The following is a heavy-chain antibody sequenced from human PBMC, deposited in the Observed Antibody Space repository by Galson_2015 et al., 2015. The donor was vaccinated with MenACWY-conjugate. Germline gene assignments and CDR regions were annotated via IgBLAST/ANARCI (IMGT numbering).Heavy chain of an antibody. V-gene: IGHV1-46*02. D-gene: IGHD1-26*01. CDR1: GYTFNTYY. CDR2: INPYGGST. CDR3: ARGRGSYYYGMDV. Sequence: SVKVSCKATGYTFNTYYMHWVRQAPGQGLEWVGIINPYGGSTTYAQKFQGRVTMTRDTSTSTVYMELSSLRSEDTAVYYCARGRGSYYYGMDVWGQGTTVTVSS. J-gene: IGHJ6*02.